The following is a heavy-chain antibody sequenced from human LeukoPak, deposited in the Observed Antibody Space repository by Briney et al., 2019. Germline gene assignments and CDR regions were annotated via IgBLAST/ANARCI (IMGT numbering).Heavy chain of an antibody. CDR1: GFTFSSYW. CDR2: INSDGSST. CDR3: ARDAPPYYYDSSGPEEYFQH. D-gene: IGHD3-22*01. Sequence: GGSLRLSCAASGFTFSSYWMHWVRQAPGKGLVWVSRINSDGSSTSYADSVKGRFTISRDNAKNTLYLQMNSLRAEDTAVYYCARDAPPYYYDSSGPEEYFQHWGQGTLVTVSS. V-gene: IGHV3-74*01. J-gene: IGHJ1*01.